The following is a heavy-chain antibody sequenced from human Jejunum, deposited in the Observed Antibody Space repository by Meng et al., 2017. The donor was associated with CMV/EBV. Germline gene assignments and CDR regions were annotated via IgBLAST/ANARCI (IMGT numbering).Heavy chain of an antibody. J-gene: IGHJ5*02. V-gene: IGHV4-34*01. D-gene: IGHD5-24*01. Sequence: VLLQLWGAGLVKPSETLSLTCGVYGGSFSNYYWSLIRQSPGKGLEWIGEIHPSGSTYYHPSLNSRVTMSVDTSKNQFSLNLRSVTAADTAVYYCSRSADAYKSGRSWGQGTLVTVSS. CDR2: IHPSGST. CDR3: SRSADAYKSGRS. CDR1: GGSFSNYY.